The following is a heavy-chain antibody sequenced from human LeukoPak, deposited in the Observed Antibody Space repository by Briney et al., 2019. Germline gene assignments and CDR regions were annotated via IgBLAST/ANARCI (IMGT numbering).Heavy chain of an antibody. CDR2: LSGSGGST. J-gene: IGHJ4*02. D-gene: IGHD3-22*01. CDR3: AKGRRPYYYDSSGYYSFDY. CDR1: GFTFCNYA. Sequence: GASLRLSCAASGFTFCNYAMNWVRQAPGKGLEWVSSLSGSGGSTYYADSVKGRFTISRDNSKNTLYLQMNSLRDEDTAVYYCAKGRRPYYYDSSGYYSFDYWGQGTLVTVSS. V-gene: IGHV3-23*01.